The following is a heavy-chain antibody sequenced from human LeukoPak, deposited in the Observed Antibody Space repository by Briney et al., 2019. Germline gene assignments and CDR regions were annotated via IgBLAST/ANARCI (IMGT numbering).Heavy chain of an antibody. CDR3: ARAITMVRGVGGGY. Sequence: ASVKVSCKASGYTFTSYDINWVRQATGQGLEWMGWMNPNSGNTGYAQKFQGRVTITRNTSISTAYMELSILRSEDTAVYYCARAITMVRGVGGGYWGQGTLVTVSS. CDR2: MNPNSGNT. D-gene: IGHD3-10*01. V-gene: IGHV1-8*03. J-gene: IGHJ4*02. CDR1: GYTFTSYD.